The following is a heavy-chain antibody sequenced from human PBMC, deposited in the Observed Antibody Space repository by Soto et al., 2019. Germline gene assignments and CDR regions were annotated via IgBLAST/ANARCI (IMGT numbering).Heavy chain of an antibody. CDR3: AKRFLWFGDQDL. V-gene: IGHV3-30-3*02. CDR1: GFTFSSYA. J-gene: IGHJ5*02. CDR2: ISYDGSNK. Sequence: GGSLRLSCAASGFTFSSYAMHWVRQAPGKGLEWVAVISYDGSNKYYADSVKGRFTISRDNSKNTLYLQMNSMRAEDTAVYYCAKRFLWFGDQDLWGQGTLVTVSS. D-gene: IGHD3-10*01.